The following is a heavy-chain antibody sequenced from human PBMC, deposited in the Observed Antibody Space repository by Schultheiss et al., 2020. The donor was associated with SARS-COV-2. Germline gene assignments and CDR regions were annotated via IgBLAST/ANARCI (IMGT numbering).Heavy chain of an antibody. Sequence: GGSLRLSCAASGFTFSSYAMNWVRQAPGKGLEWVSVISGSGDSTYYADSVKGRFTISRDNSKNTLYLQMNSLRAEDTAVYYCAKVRGSGSYYTPDYYYYGMDVWGQGTTVTVSS. CDR3: AKVRGSGSYYTPDYYYYGMDV. CDR1: GFTFSSYA. V-gene: IGHV3-23*01. D-gene: IGHD3-10*01. CDR2: ISGSGDST. J-gene: IGHJ6*02.